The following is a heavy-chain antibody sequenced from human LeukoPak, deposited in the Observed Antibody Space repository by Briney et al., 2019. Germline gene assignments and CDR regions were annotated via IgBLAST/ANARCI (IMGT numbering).Heavy chain of an antibody. V-gene: IGHV1-69*04. Sequence: SVKVSCKASGGTFSSYAISWVRQAPGQGLEWMGRIIPILGIANYAQKFQGRVTITADKSTSTAYMELSSLRSEDTAVYYCARLAGDLNAFDIWGQGTMVTVSS. CDR2: IIPILGIA. CDR3: ARLAGDLNAFDI. J-gene: IGHJ3*02. D-gene: IGHD3-10*01. CDR1: GGTFSSYA.